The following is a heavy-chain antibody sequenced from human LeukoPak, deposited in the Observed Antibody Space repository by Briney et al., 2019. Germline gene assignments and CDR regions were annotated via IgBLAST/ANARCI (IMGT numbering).Heavy chain of an antibody. CDR1: GYTVTSYG. J-gene: IGHJ4*02. Sequence: ASVKVSCKASGYTVTSYGISWVRQAPGQGLEWMGWISAYNGNTNYAQKLQGRVTMTTDTSTSTAYMELRSLRSDDTAVYYCARDWGKYDYVWGSYRTYYFDYWGQGTLVTVSS. V-gene: IGHV1-18*01. CDR2: ISAYNGNT. D-gene: IGHD3-16*02. CDR3: ARDWGKYDYVWGSYRTYYFDY.